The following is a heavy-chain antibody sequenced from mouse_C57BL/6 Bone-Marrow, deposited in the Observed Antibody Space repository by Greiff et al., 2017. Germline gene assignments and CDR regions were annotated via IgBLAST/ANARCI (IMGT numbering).Heavy chain of an antibody. CDR1: GYTFTSYW. J-gene: IGHJ4*01. V-gene: IGHV1-50*01. CDR2: IDPSDSYT. CDR3: ARDSSGYLYAMDY. Sequence: VQLQQPGAELVKPGASVKLSCKASGYTFTSYWMKWVKQRPGQGLEWIGEIDPSDSYTNYNQKFKGKATLTVDTSSSTAYMELRSLTSEDSAVYFCARDSSGYLYAMDYWGQGTSVTVSS. D-gene: IGHD3-2*02.